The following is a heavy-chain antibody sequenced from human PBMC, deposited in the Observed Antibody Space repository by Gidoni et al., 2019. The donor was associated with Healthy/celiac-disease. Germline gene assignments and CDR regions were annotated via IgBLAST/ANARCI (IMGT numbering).Heavy chain of an antibody. CDR1: GFTFSSYW. CDR2: INSDGSST. J-gene: IGHJ4*02. CDR3: AREPQGPIAAAGLDY. Sequence: EVQLVESGGGLVQPGGSLRLSCAASGFTFSSYWMHWVRQAPGKGLVWVSRINSDGSSTSYADSVKGRFTISRDNAKNTLYLQMNSLRAEDTAVYYCAREPQGPIAAAGLDYWGQGTLVTVSS. D-gene: IGHD6-13*01. V-gene: IGHV3-74*01.